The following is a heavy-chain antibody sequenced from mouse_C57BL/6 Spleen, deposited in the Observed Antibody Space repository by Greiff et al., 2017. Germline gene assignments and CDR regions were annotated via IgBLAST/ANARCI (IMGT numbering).Heavy chain of an antibody. Sequence: QVQLQQSGAELGRPGTSVKVSCKASGYAFTNYLIEWVKQRPGQGLEWIGVINPGSGGTNYNEKFKGKATLTADKSSSTAYMQLSSLTSEDSAVYFCARSGYGYAMDYWGQGTSVTVSS. J-gene: IGHJ4*01. V-gene: IGHV1-54*01. CDR1: GYAFTNYL. CDR3: ARSGYGYAMDY. D-gene: IGHD2-2*01. CDR2: INPGSGGT.